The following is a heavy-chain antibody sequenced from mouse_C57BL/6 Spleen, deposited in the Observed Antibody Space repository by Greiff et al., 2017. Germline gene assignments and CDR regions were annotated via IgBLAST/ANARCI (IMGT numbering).Heavy chain of an antibody. CDR2: IYPGDGDT. J-gene: IGHJ4*01. D-gene: IGHD2-2*01. Sequence: QVQLQQSGPELVKPGASVKISCKASGYAFSSSWMNWVKQRPGKGLEWIGRIYPGDGDTNYNGKFKGKATLTADKSSSTAYMHLSSLTSEDSAVYFCARTRLYYYAMDYWGQGTSVTVSS. CDR1: GYAFSSSW. V-gene: IGHV1-82*01. CDR3: ARTRLYYYAMDY.